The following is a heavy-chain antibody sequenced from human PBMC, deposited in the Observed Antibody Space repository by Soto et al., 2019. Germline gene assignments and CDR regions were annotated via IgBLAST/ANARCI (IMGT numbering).Heavy chain of an antibody. CDR3: ARDNWNDGGHYYYYGMDV. CDR1: GGSISSGGYY. J-gene: IGHJ6*02. D-gene: IGHD1-20*01. Sequence: SETLSLTCTVSGGSISSGGYYWSWIRQHPGKGLEWIGYIYYSGSTYYNPSLKSRVTISVDTSKNQFSLKLGSVTAADTAVYYCARDNWNDGGHYYYYGMDVWGQGTTVTVSS. CDR2: IYYSGST. V-gene: IGHV4-31*03.